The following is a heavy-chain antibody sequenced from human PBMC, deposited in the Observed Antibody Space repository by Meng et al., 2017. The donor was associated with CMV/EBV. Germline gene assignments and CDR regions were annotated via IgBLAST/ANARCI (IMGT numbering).Heavy chain of an antibody. D-gene: IGHD2-2*01. V-gene: IGHV3-21*01. CDR2: ISSSSSYI. CDR3: AIGVTGRYCSSTSCYEDY. Sequence: GESLKISCAASGFTFSSYSMNWVRQAPGKELEWVSSISSSSSYIYYADSVKGRFTISRDNAKNSLYLQMNSLRAEDTAVYYCAIGVTGRYCSSTSCYEDYWGQGTLVTVSS. CDR1: GFTFSSYS. J-gene: IGHJ4*02.